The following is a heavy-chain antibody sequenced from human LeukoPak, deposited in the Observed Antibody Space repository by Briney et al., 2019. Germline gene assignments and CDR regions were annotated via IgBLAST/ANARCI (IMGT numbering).Heavy chain of an antibody. V-gene: IGHV1-69*04. D-gene: IGHD7-27*01. Sequence: ASVKVSCKASGGTFSSYAISWVRQAPGQGLEWMGRIIPILGIANYAQKFQGRVTITADKSTSTAYMELSSLRAEDTAVYYCARDQSPKWGSGERYFDYWGQGTLVTVSS. CDR1: GGTFSSYA. J-gene: IGHJ4*02. CDR2: IIPILGIA. CDR3: ARDQSPKWGSGERYFDY.